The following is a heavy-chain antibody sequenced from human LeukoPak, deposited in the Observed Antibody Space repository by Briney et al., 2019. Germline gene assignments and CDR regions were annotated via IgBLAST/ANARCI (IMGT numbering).Heavy chain of an antibody. D-gene: IGHD2-21*02. CDR2: ISAYNGNT. CDR3: ARAAYCGGDCYAPYDY. CDR1: GYTFTSYG. J-gene: IGHJ4*02. V-gene: IGHV1-18*01. Sequence: ASVKVSCKASGYTFTSYGISWVRQAPGQGLEWMGWISAYNGNTNYAQKLQGRVTMTEDTSTDTAYMELSSLRSEDTAVYYCARAAYCGGDCYAPYDYWGQGTLVTVSS.